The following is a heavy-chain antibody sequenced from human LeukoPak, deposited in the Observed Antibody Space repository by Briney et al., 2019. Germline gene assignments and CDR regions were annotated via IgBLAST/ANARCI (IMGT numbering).Heavy chain of an antibody. CDR2: ISGSGGST. J-gene: IGHJ4*02. Sequence: GGSLRLSCAASGFPFSSYAMSWVRQAPGKGLEWVSAISGSGGSTYYADSVKGRFTISRDNSKNTLYLQMNSLRAEDTAVYYCAKPRLKSGYYLFDYWGQGTLVTVSS. V-gene: IGHV3-23*01. D-gene: IGHD3-22*01. CDR1: GFPFSSYA. CDR3: AKPRLKSGYYLFDY.